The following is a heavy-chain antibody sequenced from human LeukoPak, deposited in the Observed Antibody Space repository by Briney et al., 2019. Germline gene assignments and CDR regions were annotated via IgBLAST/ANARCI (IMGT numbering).Heavy chain of an antibody. CDR1: GYTFTGYY. D-gene: IGHD1-26*01. J-gene: IGHJ3*02. CDR2: INPDSGGT. CDR3: ARRGSYPKNDAFDI. Sequence: ASVKVSCKASGYTFTGYYMHWVRQAPGQGLEWMGWINPDSGGTNYAQKFQGRVTMTRDTSISTAYMELSRLRSDDTAVYYCARRGSYPKNDAFDIWGQGTMVTVSS. V-gene: IGHV1-2*02.